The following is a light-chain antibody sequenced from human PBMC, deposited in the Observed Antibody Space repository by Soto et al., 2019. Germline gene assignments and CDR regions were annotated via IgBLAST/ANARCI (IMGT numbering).Light chain of an antibody. Sequence: EIVLTQSPGTLSLSPGERATLSCRASQSVSSSYLAWYQQKPGQAPRLLIYGASSRATGIPDRFSGSGSGTVFTLTISRREPEDFAVYYCQQYGSSSLTFGGGTKVEIK. CDR2: GAS. V-gene: IGKV3-20*01. CDR3: QQYGSSSLT. CDR1: QSVSSSY. J-gene: IGKJ4*01.